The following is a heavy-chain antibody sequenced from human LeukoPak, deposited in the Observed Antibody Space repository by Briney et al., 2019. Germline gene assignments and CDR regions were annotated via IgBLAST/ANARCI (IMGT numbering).Heavy chain of an antibody. CDR2: IKYDGSYT. J-gene: IGHJ4*02. CDR1: GFTFSGYW. Sequence: GGSLRLSCAASGFTFSGYWTHWVRQAPGKGLVWVARIKYDGSYTNYADSVKGRFAISRDNAKNTLYLQLNSLRAEDTAVYYCARRDYFDDWGQGTLVTVPS. V-gene: IGHV3-74*01. CDR3: ARRDYFDD.